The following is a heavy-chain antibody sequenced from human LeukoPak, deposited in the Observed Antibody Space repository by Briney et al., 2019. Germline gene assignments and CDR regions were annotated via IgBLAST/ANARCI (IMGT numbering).Heavy chain of an antibody. V-gene: IGHV3-23*01. J-gene: IGHJ4*02. Sequence: GGSLRLSCAASGFTFSNYAMDWVRQAPGKGLEWVSAISTGGDRAYYADSVKGRFTTSRDNSRNTLYLQLNSLRAEDTAIYYCAKDKGITIFGVVRRGYYFDYWGQGTLVTVSS. CDR2: ISTGGDRA. D-gene: IGHD3-3*01. CDR1: GFTFSNYA. CDR3: AKDKGITIFGVVRRGYYFDY.